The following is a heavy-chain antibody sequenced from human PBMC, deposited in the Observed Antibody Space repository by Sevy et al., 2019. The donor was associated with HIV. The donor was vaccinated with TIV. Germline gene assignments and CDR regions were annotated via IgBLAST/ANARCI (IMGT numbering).Heavy chain of an antibody. D-gene: IGHD6-13*01. CDR2: ISTYNSNT. Sequence: ASVKVSCKAGGYTFTAYAISWVRQAPGQGLEWMGWISTYNSNTNYAQKFRGRVTMTRDTSTSTAYMELRSLRSDDTAIYYRARTPFIASDGTIDFWGQGTLVTVSS. CDR1: GYTFTAYA. V-gene: IGHV1-18*01. J-gene: IGHJ4*02. CDR3: ARTPFIASDGTIDF.